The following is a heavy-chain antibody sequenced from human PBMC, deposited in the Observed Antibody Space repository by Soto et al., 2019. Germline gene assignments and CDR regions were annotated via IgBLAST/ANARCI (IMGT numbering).Heavy chain of an antibody. CDR1: GGSINSSSYF. J-gene: IGHJ5*02. V-gene: IGHV4-39*01. CDR3: ARHYSSGSRNWFDP. CDR2: IYYSGST. Sequence: SETLSLTCSVSGGSINSSSYFWGWVRQPQGKGLEWIGSIYYSGSTYYNPSLRSRVTISVDTSKNQFSLKLSSVTAADTAVFYCARHYSSGSRNWFDPWGQGTLVTVSS. D-gene: IGHD6-19*01.